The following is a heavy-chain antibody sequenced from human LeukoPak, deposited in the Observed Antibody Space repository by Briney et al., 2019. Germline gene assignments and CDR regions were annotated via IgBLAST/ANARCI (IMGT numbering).Heavy chain of an antibody. Sequence: VSVKVSCKASGYTFIGYYLHWVRQAPGQGLEWMGWINPHNGDTYYAQKFQGRVTMTRDTSITTAYMGLSRLKSDDTAVYYCATVRDIVVGGGPYDFDYWGQGTLVTVSS. D-gene: IGHD2-15*01. CDR3: ATVRDIVVGGGPYDFDY. J-gene: IGHJ4*02. CDR2: INPHNGDT. V-gene: IGHV1-2*02. CDR1: GYTFIGYY.